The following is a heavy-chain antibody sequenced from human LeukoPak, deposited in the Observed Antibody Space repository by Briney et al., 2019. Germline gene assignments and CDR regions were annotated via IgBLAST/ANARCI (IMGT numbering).Heavy chain of an antibody. D-gene: IGHD6-19*01. V-gene: IGHV4-34*01. CDR1: GGSFSGYY. J-gene: IGHJ4*02. CDR3: ACEEVYSSGHPFDY. CDR2: INHSGST. Sequence: SETLSLTCAVYGGSFSGYYWSWIRQPPGKRLEWIGEINHSGSTNYNPSLKSRVTISVDTSKNQFSLKLRSVTAADTAVYYCACEEVYSSGHPFDYWGQGTLVTVSS.